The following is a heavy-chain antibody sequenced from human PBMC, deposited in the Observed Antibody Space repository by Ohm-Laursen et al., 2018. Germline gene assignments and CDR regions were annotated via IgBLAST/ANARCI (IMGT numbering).Heavy chain of an antibody. CDR1: GYTFTSYD. CDR3: ARGADIVATRRGFDY. Sequence: ASVKVSCKASGYTFTSYDITWVRQATGQGPEWMGWMNPNSGNTGYAQKFRGRVIMTSGSSISTAYMELSRLRSDDTAVYYCARGADIVATRRGFDYWGQGTLVTVSS. CDR2: MNPNSGNT. V-gene: IGHV1-8*01. J-gene: IGHJ4*02. D-gene: IGHD5-12*01.